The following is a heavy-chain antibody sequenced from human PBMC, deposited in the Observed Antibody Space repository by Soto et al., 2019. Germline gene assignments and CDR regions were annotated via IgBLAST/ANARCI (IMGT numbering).Heavy chain of an antibody. CDR3: SRGASTSSWYWRY. V-gene: IGHV3-7*04. CDR2: INRDGSET. J-gene: IGHJ4*02. Sequence: EVQLVESGGGLVQPGGSLRLSCAASGFTLGNDWMTWVRQAPGKGLEWVANINRDGSETYYVDSVRGRFTISRDNTRNSLYLQMHSLSAEDTAVYYCSRGASTSSWYWRYWGQGTLVTVSS. CDR1: GFTLGNDW. D-gene: IGHD6-13*01.